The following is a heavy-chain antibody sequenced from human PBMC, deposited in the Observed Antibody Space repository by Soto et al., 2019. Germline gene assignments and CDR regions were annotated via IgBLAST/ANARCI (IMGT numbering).Heavy chain of an antibody. CDR1: GGTFSSYA. CDR3: ARLSKDEWLLRGDAFDI. Sequence: SVKVSCKASGGTFSSYAISWVRQAPGQGLEWMGGIIPIFGTANYAQKFQGRVTITADESTSTAYMELSSLRSEDTAVYYCARLSKDEWLLRGDAFDIWGQGTMVTVSS. D-gene: IGHD3-22*01. J-gene: IGHJ3*02. CDR2: IIPIFGTA. V-gene: IGHV1-69*13.